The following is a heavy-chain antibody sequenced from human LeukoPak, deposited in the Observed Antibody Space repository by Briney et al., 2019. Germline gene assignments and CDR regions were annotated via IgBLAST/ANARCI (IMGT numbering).Heavy chain of an antibody. CDR1: GYTFTGYY. D-gene: IGHD6-6*01. CDR2: INPNSGGT. V-gene: IGHV1-2*02. CDR3: ARDLFRIAARGWKWLDP. J-gene: IGHJ5*02. Sequence: ASVKVSCKASGYTFTGYYMHWVRQAPGQGLEWMGWINPNSGGTNYAQKFQGRVTMTRDTSISTAYMELSRLRSDDTAVYYCARDLFRIAARGWKWLDPWGQGTLVTVSP.